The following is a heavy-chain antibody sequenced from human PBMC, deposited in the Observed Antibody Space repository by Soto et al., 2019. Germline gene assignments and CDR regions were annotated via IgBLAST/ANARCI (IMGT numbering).Heavy chain of an antibody. CDR3: ARHGSY. J-gene: IGHJ4*02. CDR1: DVYISSTSYY. CDR2: IYYGGSS. V-gene: IGHV4-39*01. Sequence: SETLSHTCTVSDVYISSTSYYWGWFRQPPGKGLEWIGTIYYGGSSYSNPSLKSRVTISLDTSKNQFSLTLTSVTAADTAVYYCARHGSYWGQGTLVTVSS.